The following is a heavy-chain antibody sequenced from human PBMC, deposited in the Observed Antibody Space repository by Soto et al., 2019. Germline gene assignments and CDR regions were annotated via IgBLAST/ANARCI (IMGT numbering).Heavy chain of an antibody. V-gene: IGHV1-3*01. CDR2: INAGNGNT. CDR3: ARRPYSSGLRTFDI. D-gene: IGHD6-19*01. CDR1: GYTFTSYA. J-gene: IGHJ3*02. Sequence: ASVKVSCKASGYTFTSYAMHWVRQAPGQRLEWMGWINAGNGNTKYSQKFQGRVTITRDTSASTAYMELSSLISENTAVYYCARRPYSSGLRTFDIWGQGTMVTVSS.